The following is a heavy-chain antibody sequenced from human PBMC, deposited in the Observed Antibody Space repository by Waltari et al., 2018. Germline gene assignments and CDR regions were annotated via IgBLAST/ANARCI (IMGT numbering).Heavy chain of an antibody. CDR2: MNPNSGNT. J-gene: IGHJ6*02. CDR3: ATTSDYYYYYGMDV. CDR1: GYTFTSYD. Sequence: QVQLVQSGAEVKKPGASVKVSCKASGYTFTSYDINWVLQATGQGLEWMGWMNPNSGNTGYAQKFQGRVTITRNTSISTAYMELSSLRSEDTAVYYCATTSDYYYYYGMDVWGQGTTVTVSS. V-gene: IGHV1-8*03.